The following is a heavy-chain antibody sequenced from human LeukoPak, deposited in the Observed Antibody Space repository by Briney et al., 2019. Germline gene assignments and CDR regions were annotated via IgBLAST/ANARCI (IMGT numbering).Heavy chain of an antibody. V-gene: IGHV3-23*01. CDR3: ARGARGSGTASDY. J-gene: IGHJ4*02. CDR1: GFTFSSYA. Sequence: GGSLRLSCAASGFTFSSYAMNWVRQVPGKGLEWVSSISGSGGNTYYADSVKSRFTISRDNSKNTLHLQMNSLRAEDTAVYYCARGARGSGTASDYWGQGTLVTVSS. CDR2: ISGSGGNT. D-gene: IGHD3-10*01.